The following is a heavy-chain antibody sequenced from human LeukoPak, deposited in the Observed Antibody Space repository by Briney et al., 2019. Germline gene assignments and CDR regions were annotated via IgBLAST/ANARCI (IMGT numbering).Heavy chain of an antibody. D-gene: IGHD1-26*01. V-gene: IGHV3-7*01. CDR3: ARIMVGATVDY. J-gene: IGHJ4*02. Sequence: GSLRLSCAASGFTFSNYWMSWVRQAPGKGLEWVANIKEDGGEMYYVDSVKGRFTMSRDNAKNSLYMQMNSLRAEDTAVYYCARIMVGATVDYWGQGTLVTVSS. CDR1: GFTFSNYW. CDR2: IKEDGGEM.